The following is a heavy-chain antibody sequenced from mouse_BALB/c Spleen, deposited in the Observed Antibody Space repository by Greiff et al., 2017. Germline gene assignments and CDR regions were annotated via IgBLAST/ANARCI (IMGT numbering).Heavy chain of an antibody. D-gene: IGHD2-12*01. CDR3: ARMGDDRDCDY. Sequence: QVQLQQPGAELVKPGASVKLSCKASGYTFTSYWMHWVKQRPGQGLEWIGEINPSNGRTNYNEKFKSKATLTVDKSSSTAYMQLSSLTSEDSAVYYCARMGDDRDCDYWGKGTTLTVAS. J-gene: IGHJ2*01. CDR2: INPSNGRT. CDR1: GYTFTSYW. V-gene: IGHV1S81*02.